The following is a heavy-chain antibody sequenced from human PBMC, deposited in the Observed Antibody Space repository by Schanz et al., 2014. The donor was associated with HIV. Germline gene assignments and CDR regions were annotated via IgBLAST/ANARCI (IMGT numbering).Heavy chain of an antibody. Sequence: EVQLVESGGGLVQPGRSLRLSCAASGFTFSNYAMSWVRQAPGKGLEWVSGISDTGVRTNYADSVKGRFTISRDNSKNTLYLQMNNLRDEDTAVYYCARVVVVVADGDWYFDLWGRGTLVTVSS. J-gene: IGHJ2*01. V-gene: IGHV3-23*04. CDR1: GFTFSNYA. D-gene: IGHD3-22*01. CDR2: ISDTGVRT. CDR3: ARVVVVVADGDWYFDL.